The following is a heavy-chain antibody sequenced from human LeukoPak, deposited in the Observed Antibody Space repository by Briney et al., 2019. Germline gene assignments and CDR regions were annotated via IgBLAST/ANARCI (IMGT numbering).Heavy chain of an antibody. J-gene: IGHJ4*02. CDR1: GFNFSVYP. V-gene: IGHV3-23*01. CDR3: AMDRGY. CDR2: LGASGDNT. D-gene: IGHD2-15*01. Sequence: GGSLGLSCAASGFNFSVYPMTWVRQAPGKGLEWVSALGASGDNTYYADSVKGRFTISRDNSKSTLYLQINRLRADDSAIYYCAMDRGYWGQGTLVAVSS.